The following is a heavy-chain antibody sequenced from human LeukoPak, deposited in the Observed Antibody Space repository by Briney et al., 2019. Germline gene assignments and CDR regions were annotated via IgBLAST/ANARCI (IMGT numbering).Heavy chain of an antibody. Sequence: SETLSLTCTVSGGSISSYYWSWLRQPAGKGLEWIGRIYTSGSTNYNPSLKSRVTMSVDTSKNQFSLKLSSVTAADTAVYYCARSAYYYDSGYMDVWGKGTTVTISS. CDR3: ARSAYYYDSGYMDV. J-gene: IGHJ6*03. V-gene: IGHV4-4*07. CDR1: GGSISSYY. D-gene: IGHD3-22*01. CDR2: IYTSGST.